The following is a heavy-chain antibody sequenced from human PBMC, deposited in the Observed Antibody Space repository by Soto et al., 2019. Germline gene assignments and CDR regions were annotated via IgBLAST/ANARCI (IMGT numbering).Heavy chain of an antibody. D-gene: IGHD3-16*02. J-gene: IGHJ4*02. CDR2: MNPNSGNT. CDR3: ARGLSSMITFGGVIVNY. Sequence: ASVRVSFKASGYTFTSYDINWVRQATGQGLEWMGWMNPNSGNTGYAQKFQGRVTMTRNTSISTAYMELSSLRSEGTAVYYCARGLSSMITFGGVIVNYWGQGTLVTVSS. CDR1: GYTFTSYD. V-gene: IGHV1-8*01.